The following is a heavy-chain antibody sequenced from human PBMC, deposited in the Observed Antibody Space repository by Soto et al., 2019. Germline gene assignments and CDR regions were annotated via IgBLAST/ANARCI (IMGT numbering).Heavy chain of an antibody. Sequence: PSETLSLTCIVSGGSISNYYWSWIRQPPGKGLERIGYIYYSGSTNYNPSLKSRVTISVDTSKNQFSLKLSSVTAADTSVYYCARQTGAFDYYYYYGMDVWGQGTTVTVSS. CDR3: ARQTGAFDYYYYYGMDV. V-gene: IGHV4-59*08. CDR1: GGSISNYY. CDR2: IYYSGST. J-gene: IGHJ6*02.